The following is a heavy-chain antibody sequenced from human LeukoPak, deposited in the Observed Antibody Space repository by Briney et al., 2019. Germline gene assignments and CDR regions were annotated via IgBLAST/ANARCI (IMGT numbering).Heavy chain of an antibody. CDR1: GFTFNMYW. CDR3: ARDAGYGGNSDY. D-gene: IGHD4-23*01. J-gene: IGHJ4*02. CDR2: INKDGSDK. Sequence: GGSLRLSCAASGFTFNMYWMTWVRQATGKGLETVAYINKDGSDKYYVDSVKGRFTVSRDNAKNSLYLQMNSLRAEDTAVYYCARDAGYGGNSDYWGQGTLVTVSS. V-gene: IGHV3-7*01.